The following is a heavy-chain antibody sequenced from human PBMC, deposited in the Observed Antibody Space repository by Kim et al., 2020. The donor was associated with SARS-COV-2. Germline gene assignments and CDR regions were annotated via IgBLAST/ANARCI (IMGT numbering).Heavy chain of an antibody. CDR3: ARGRGGSYYYYYYYIDA. J-gene: IGHJ6*03. Sequence: SETLSLTCAVYGGSFSGYYWSWIRQPPGKGLEWIGEINHSGSTNYNPSLKSRVTISVDTSKNQFSLKLSSVTASDTAVYYCARGRGGSYYYYYYYIDAWG. CDR2: INHSGST. D-gene: IGHD1-26*01. V-gene: IGHV4-34*01. CDR1: GGSFSGYY.